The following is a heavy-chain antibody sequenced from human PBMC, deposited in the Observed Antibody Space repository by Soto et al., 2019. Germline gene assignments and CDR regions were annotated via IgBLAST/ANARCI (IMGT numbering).Heavy chain of an antibody. CDR1: GGSISSGGYY. CDR3: ARDRDYDILTGTTGFDP. CDR2: IYYSGST. J-gene: IGHJ5*02. V-gene: IGHV4-31*03. Sequence: LSLTYTVSGGSISSGGYYWSWIRQHPGKGLEWIGYIYYSGSTYYNPSLKSRVTISVDTSKNQFSLKLSSVTAADTAVYYCARDRDYDILTGTTGFDPWGQGTLVTVSS. D-gene: IGHD3-9*01.